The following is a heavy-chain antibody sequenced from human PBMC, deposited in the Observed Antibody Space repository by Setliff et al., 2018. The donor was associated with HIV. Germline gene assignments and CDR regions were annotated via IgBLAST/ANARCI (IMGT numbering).Heavy chain of an antibody. CDR1: GGSISSSSFY. J-gene: IGHJ2*01. CDR2: IYYSGST. Sequence: KPSETLSLTCTVSGGSISSSSFYWGWIRQPPGKGLEWIGSIYYSGSTYNNPSLKSRVTISVDRSKNQFALKLTSVTAADTAVYYCASPIPDDSSGYFPRWYFDLWGRGTLVTVSS. V-gene: IGHV4-39*01. CDR3: ASPIPDDSSGYFPRWYFDL. D-gene: IGHD3-22*01.